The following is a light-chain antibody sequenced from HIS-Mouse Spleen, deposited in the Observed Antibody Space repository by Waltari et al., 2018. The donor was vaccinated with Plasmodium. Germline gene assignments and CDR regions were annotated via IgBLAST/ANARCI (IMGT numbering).Light chain of an antibody. Sequence: EIVLTQSPGTLSLSPGERATLSCRASQSVSSSYLAWYQQKPGQAPRLLIYGASSRATVVPDRFSGSGYGTDFTLTISRLEPEDFAVYYCQQYGSSLWTFGQGTKVEIK. J-gene: IGKJ1*01. CDR1: QSVSSSY. CDR3: QQYGSSLWT. CDR2: GAS. V-gene: IGKV3-20*01.